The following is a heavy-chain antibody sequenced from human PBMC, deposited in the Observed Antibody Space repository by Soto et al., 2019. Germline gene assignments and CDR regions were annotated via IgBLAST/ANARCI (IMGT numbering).Heavy chain of an antibody. CDR3: AKSVYGDYKYDY. CDR2: ISGSGGST. V-gene: IGHV3-23*01. D-gene: IGHD4-17*01. CDR1: GFSFGSYA. J-gene: IGHJ4*02. Sequence: GGSLSLSCAASGFSFGSYAMSWVRQAPGKGLEWVSAISGSGGSTYYADSVKGRLTNSRDNSKNTLYLQMNSLRAEDTAVYYCAKSVYGDYKYDYWGQGTLVTVSS.